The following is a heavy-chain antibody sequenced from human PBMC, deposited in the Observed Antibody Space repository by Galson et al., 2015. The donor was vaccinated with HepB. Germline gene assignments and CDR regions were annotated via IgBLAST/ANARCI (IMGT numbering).Heavy chain of an antibody. Sequence: SLRLSCAASGFTFSSYSMNWVRQAPGKGLEWVSYISSSSSTIYYADSVKGRFTISRDNAKNSLYLQMNSLRAEDTAVYYCARDSGTPDYWGQGTLVTVSS. CDR2: ISSSSSTI. J-gene: IGHJ4*02. V-gene: IGHV3-48*01. CDR1: GFTFSSYS. CDR3: ARDSGTPDY. D-gene: IGHD1-1*01.